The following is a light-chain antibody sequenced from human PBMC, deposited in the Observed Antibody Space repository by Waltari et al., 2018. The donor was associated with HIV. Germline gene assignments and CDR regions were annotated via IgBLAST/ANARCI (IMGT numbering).Light chain of an antibody. CDR3: FSYTSTTTSIL. Sequence: QSALTQPASVSGSPGQSITISCTGTRNDIGTYNYVSWYQQHPGNVPKLLIYEVTKRPSGVSNRFSGSKSGNTASLTISGLQAEDEAAYYCFSYTSTTTSILFAGGTKLTVL. V-gene: IGLV2-14*01. J-gene: IGLJ2*01. CDR2: EVT. CDR1: RNDIGTYNY.